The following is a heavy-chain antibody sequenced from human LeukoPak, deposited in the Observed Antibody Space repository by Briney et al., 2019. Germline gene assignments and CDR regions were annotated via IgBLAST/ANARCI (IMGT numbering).Heavy chain of an antibody. CDR1: GYSFTDYY. Sequence: AASVKVSFKASGYSFTDYYIHWVRQAPGQGLEWMGIINPSGGPTSNAQKFQGRVTMTRDTATTTAYMELSSLRSEDTAVYYCAKAVVTASSYYFDYWGQGTLVTVSS. CDR2: INPSGGPT. CDR3: AKAVVTASSYYFDY. V-gene: IGHV1-46*01. D-gene: IGHD2-21*02. J-gene: IGHJ4*02.